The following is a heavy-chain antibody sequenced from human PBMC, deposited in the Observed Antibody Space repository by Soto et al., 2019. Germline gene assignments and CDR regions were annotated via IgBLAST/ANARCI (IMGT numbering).Heavy chain of an antibody. CDR3: ARVHPRLNWFDP. CDR1: GGSISSGDCY. D-gene: IGHD6-25*01. V-gene: IGHV4-30-4*01. CDR2: IYYSGST. Sequence: PSVTLSLTCTVSGGSISSGDCYWSWIRQPPGKGLEWIGYIYYSGSTYYNPSLKSRVTISVDTSKNQFSLKLSSVTAADTAVYYCARVHPRLNWFDPWGQGTLVTVSS. J-gene: IGHJ5*02.